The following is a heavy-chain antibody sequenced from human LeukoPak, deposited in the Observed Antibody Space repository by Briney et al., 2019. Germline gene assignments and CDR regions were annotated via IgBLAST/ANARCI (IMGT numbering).Heavy chain of an antibody. CDR1: GGSLSSGDHY. V-gene: IGHV4-30-4*01. Sequence: SQTLSLTCTVSGGSLSSGDHYWSWIRQPPGKGLEWLGFIYYSGSTYYNPSLKSRVTISIDTSKNQFSLKLSSVTAADTAVYYCARSISGYDECPFDCWGQGTLVTVSS. CDR3: ARSISGYDECPFDC. CDR2: IYYSGST. D-gene: IGHD5-12*01. J-gene: IGHJ4*02.